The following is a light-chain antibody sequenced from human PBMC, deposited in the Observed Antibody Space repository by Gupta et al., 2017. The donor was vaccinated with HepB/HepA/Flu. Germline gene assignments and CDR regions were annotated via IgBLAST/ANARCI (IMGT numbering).Light chain of an antibody. J-gene: IGKJ4*01. CDR1: QGINNN. Sequence: DIQLTQSPSSLSASVGDTVTITCRASQGINNNLAWFQQKPGEAPKSLIHAASSRQSGVPSKFTGSGSATDFTLTVSGLQPEDFATYYCQQYNSFPRTFGGGTKVEI. CDR2: AAS. V-gene: IGKV1-16*02. CDR3: QQYNSFPRT.